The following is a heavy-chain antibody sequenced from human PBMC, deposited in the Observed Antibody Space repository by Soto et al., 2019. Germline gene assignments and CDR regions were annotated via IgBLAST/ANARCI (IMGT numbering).Heavy chain of an antibody. V-gene: IGHV3-48*01. Sequence: EVQLVESGGGLVQPGGSLRLSCAASGFTFSTYSINWVRQAPGKGLEWVSYISSGSNTIYYADSVKGRFTISRDNAKNSLYLQMNSLRAEDTAVYYCTTGFGELAYYYYYGMDVWGQGTTVTVSS. CDR1: GFTFSTYS. J-gene: IGHJ6*02. CDR2: ISSGSNTI. D-gene: IGHD3-10*01. CDR3: TTGFGELAYYYYYGMDV.